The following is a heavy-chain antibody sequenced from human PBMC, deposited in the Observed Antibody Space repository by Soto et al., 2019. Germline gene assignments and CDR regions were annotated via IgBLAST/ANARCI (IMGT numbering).Heavy chain of an antibody. V-gene: IGHV1-3*01. Sequence: QVQLVQSGAEVKKPGASVKVSCKASGYTFTNYAMHWVRQAPGQRLEWMGWINAGNGNTKYSQKFQGRVTITRDTSASTAYMELSRLRSEETAVYYCARGIAVPVDPDYWGQGTLVTVSS. CDR1: GYTFTNYA. D-gene: IGHD6-19*01. J-gene: IGHJ4*02. CDR3: ARGIAVPVDPDY. CDR2: INAGNGNT.